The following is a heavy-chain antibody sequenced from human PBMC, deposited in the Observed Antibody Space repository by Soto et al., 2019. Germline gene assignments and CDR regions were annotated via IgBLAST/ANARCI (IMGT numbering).Heavy chain of an antibody. J-gene: IGHJ4*02. CDR1: GGSISSSS. V-gene: IGHV3-30*14. D-gene: IGHD5-18*01. Sequence: LSLTCTVSGGSISSSSYYWGWIRQPPGKGLEWVAVITHDGSQKYYADSVKGRFTISRDNSKNTLYLQMNSLRAEDTAVYYCARSGYSYGPFDYWGQGTLVTVSS. CDR3: ARSGYSYGPFDY. CDR2: ITHDGSQK.